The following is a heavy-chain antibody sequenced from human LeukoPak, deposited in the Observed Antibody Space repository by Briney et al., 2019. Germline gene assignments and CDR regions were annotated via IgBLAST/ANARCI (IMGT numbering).Heavy chain of an antibody. CDR1: GFTFGNYA. V-gene: IGHV3-23*01. Sequence: GGSLRLSCAASGFTFGNYAMSWVRQAPGKGLEWVSGVSGSGTTTYYADSVKGRFSISRDNSKTTVYLLMNSLRAEDTAVYYCAREVAPLYFHYGMDVWGEGTTVTVSS. CDR2: VSGSGTTT. J-gene: IGHJ6*01. CDR3: AREVAPLYFHYGMDV. D-gene: IGHD1-26*01.